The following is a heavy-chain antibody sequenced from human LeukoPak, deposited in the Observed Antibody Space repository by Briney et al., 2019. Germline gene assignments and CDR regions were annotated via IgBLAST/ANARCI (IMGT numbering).Heavy chain of an antibody. CDR3: ARGMESSGWPYYYYYMDV. Sequence: PSETLPLTCTVSGGSISSYYWSWIRQPAGKGLEWIGRIYTSGSTNYNPSLKSRVTISVDTSKNQFSLKLSSVTAADTAVYYCARGMESSGWPYYYYYMDVWGKGTTVTISS. J-gene: IGHJ6*03. CDR2: IYTSGST. D-gene: IGHD6-19*01. V-gene: IGHV4-4*07. CDR1: GGSISSYY.